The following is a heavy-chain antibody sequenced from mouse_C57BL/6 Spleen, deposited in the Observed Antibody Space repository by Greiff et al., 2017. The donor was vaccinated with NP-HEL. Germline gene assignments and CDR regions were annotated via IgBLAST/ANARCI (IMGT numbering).Heavy chain of an antibody. CDR3: ARGAYYYGSSYPDY. D-gene: IGHD1-1*01. Sequence: QVQLQQPGAELVKPGASVKLSCKASGYTFTSYWMHWVKQRPGQGLEWIGMIHPNSGSTNYNEKFKSKATLTVDKSSSPAYMQLSSLTSEDSAVYYCARGAYYYGSSYPDYWGQGTTLTVSS. CDR1: GYTFTSYW. J-gene: IGHJ2*01. CDR2: IHPNSGST. V-gene: IGHV1-64*01.